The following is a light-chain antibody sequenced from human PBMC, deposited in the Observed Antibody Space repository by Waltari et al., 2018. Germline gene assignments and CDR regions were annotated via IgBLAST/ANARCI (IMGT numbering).Light chain of an antibody. CDR1: ENVNNF. CDR2: KAS. J-gene: IGKJ1*01. V-gene: IGKV1-39*01. Sequence: DIQMTQSPSSLSASVGDRVTITCRASENVNNFLNWYQQQPGKAPKLLIYKASTLQSGVPSRFSGSGAEKEYTLTISSLQSEDVATYYCQHGYGTPRTFGQGTKVEIK. CDR3: QHGYGTPRT.